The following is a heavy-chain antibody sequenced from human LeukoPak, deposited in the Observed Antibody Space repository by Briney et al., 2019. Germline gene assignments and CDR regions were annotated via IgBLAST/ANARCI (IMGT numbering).Heavy chain of an antibody. J-gene: IGHJ5*02. V-gene: IGHV4-39*07. Sequence: GGSXXSGNYYRGWIRQPAGKGLEWIGRIYYSGSTYYNPSLKSQFTISVDTSKNQFSLKLSSVPAADTAVYYCARVRESSSWYLNWFDPWGQGTLVTVSS. CDR1: GGSXXSGNYY. CDR2: IYYSGST. D-gene: IGHD6-13*01. CDR3: ARVRESSSWYLNWFDP.